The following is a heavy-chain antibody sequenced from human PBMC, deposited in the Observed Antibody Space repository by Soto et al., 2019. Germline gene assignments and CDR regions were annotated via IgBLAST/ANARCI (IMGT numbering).Heavy chain of an antibody. J-gene: IGHJ4*02. V-gene: IGHV3-73*01. D-gene: IGHD6-6*01. CDR1: GLTFSGST. Sequence: PGGSLRLSCAASGLTFSGSTMLWVRQASGKGLEWVGRIRSKANNYATAYAASVKGRVTISRDDSKNTAYLQLNSLKTEDTAVYYCSTHRDDYSSSSPDSWGQGTLVTVSS. CDR3: STHRDDYSSSSPDS. CDR2: IRSKANNYAT.